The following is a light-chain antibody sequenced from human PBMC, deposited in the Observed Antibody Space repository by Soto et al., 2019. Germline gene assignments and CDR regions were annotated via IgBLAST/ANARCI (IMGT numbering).Light chain of an antibody. CDR2: DAS. V-gene: IGKV3-11*01. J-gene: IGKJ1*01. CDR3: KQYGSPGT. CDR1: QNVRGY. Sequence: VLTQSPATLSLSPGERATLSCRASQNVRGYLAWYQQKPGQAPRLLMYDASTRATGIQARVSGSGSRTDFTLTSRRLAPEDSAVYYCKQYGSPGTCGQGTKVDIK.